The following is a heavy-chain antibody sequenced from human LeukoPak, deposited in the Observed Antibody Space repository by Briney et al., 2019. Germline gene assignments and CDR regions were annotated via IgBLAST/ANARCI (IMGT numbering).Heavy chain of an antibody. Sequence: PSETLSLTCTVSGGSVSSGTYYWSWIRQPPGKGLEWIGYIYYSGSTNYSPSLKSRVTISIDTSKNQFSLKLSSVTAADTAVYYCARARVRGNANPYFDYWGQGTLVTVSS. V-gene: IGHV4-61*01. CDR1: GGSVSSGTYY. J-gene: IGHJ4*02. D-gene: IGHD1-1*01. CDR3: ARARVRGNANPYFDY. CDR2: IYYSGST.